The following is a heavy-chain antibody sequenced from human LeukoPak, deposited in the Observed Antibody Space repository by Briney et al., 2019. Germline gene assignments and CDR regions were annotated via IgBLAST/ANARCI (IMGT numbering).Heavy chain of an antibody. V-gene: IGHV4-59*08. CDR2: IYYSGST. Sequence: PSETLSLTCTVSGGSISSYYWSWIRQPPGKGLEGIGYIYYSGSTNYNPSLKSRVTISVDTSKNQFSLKLSSVTAADTAVYYCASTYGSGSYYNFDYWGQGTLVTVSS. CDR3: ASTYGSGSYYNFDY. CDR1: GGSISSYY. J-gene: IGHJ4*02. D-gene: IGHD3-10*01.